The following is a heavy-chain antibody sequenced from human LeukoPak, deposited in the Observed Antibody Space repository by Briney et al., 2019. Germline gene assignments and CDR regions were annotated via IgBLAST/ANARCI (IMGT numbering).Heavy chain of an antibody. J-gene: IGHJ6*03. CDR1: GYSITTNYY. CDR2: VYHNGET. V-gene: IGHV4-38-2*02. D-gene: IGHD1-26*01. CDR3: VTPRSWELSDMAV. Sequence: SETLSLTCTVSGYSITTNYYWAWIRQSPGTGLEWIGSVYHNGETYYNPSLKSRVVISVDTSKNEFSLRLTSVTAADTAVYYCVTPRSWELSDMAVWGKGTTVIVSS.